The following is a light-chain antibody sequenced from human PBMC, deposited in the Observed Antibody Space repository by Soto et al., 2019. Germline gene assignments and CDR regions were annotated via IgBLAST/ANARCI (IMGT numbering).Light chain of an antibody. CDR2: SNN. V-gene: IGLV1-44*01. Sequence: QSVLTQPPSASGTPGQTVTISCSGSSSNIGSNTVNWYQQLPGTAPKLLIYSNNQRPSGVPDRFSCSKSGSSASLAISGLQFEDEADYYCSAWDYSRNGRDVFGTGTKLTVL. CDR1: SSNIGSNT. CDR3: SAWDYSRNGRDV. J-gene: IGLJ1*01.